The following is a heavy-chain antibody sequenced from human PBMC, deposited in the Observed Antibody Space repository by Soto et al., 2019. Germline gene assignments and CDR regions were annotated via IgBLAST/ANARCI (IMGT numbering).Heavy chain of an antibody. Sequence: SETLALTCTVSGGSIITDNYYWSWVRQHPGKGLEWIGYINFWGGAHYNPSLMSRVSISVDTSKNQFSLNLTSASDADTAIYFCAILVMEPADSEGFAVWVKEAM. CDR1: GGSIITDNYY. V-gene: IGHV4-31*03. CDR2: INFWGGA. CDR3: AILVMEPADSEGFAV. J-gene: IGHJ3*01. D-gene: IGHD2-2*01.